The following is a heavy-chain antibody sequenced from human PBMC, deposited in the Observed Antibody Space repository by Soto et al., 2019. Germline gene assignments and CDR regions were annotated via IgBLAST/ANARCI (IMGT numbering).Heavy chain of an antibody. CDR1: GDSVSSNSAA. J-gene: IGHJ6*03. CDR2: TYYRSKWYN. D-gene: IGHD2-2*03. V-gene: IGHV6-1*01. CDR3: ARGFLDIVVVPAAMFFYYYYYMDV. Sequence: PSQTLSLTCAISGDSVSSNSAAWNWIRQSPSRGLEWLGRTYYRSKWYNDYAVSVKSRITINPDTSKNQFSLQLNSVTPEDTAVYYCARGFLDIVVVPAAMFFYYYYYMDVWGKGTTVTVSS.